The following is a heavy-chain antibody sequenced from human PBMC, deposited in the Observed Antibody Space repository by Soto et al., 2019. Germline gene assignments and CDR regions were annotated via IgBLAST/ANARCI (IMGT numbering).Heavy chain of an antibody. CDR1: GYTFTSYY. J-gene: IGHJ4*02. CDR2: IDPSGGST. Sequence: ASVKVSCKASGYTFTSYYMHWVRQAPGQGLEWMGIIDPSGGSTSYAQKFQGRVTMTRDTSTSTVYMELSSLRSEDTAVYYCARNRRGWFAFDYWGQGTLVTVSS. CDR3: ARNRRGWFAFDY. D-gene: IGHD6-19*01. V-gene: IGHV1-46*01.